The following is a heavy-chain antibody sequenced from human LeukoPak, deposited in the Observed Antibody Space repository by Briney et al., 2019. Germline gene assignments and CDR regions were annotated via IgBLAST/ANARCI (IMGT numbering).Heavy chain of an antibody. J-gene: IGHJ4*02. CDR2: INPSGGTT. V-gene: IGHV1-46*01. D-gene: IGHD5-18*01. CDR1: GYTFTRYN. Sequence: GASVKVSCKAFGYTFTRYNMHWVRQAPGQGLEWIGIINPSGGTTTYAQKFKGRVTMTRDTSTSTVYMELSSLRSEDTAVYYCARAMYNYGSLDYWGQGTLVTVSS. CDR3: ARAMYNYGSLDY.